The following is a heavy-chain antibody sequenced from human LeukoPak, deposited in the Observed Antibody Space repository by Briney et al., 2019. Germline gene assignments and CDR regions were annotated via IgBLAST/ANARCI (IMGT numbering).Heavy chain of an antibody. CDR3: TRDPLSMIRPPDY. D-gene: IGHD3-22*01. V-gene: IGHV3-23*01. Sequence: SGGSLRLSCAASGFTFSSFGMTWVRQAPGKGLEWVSSISGSGGITYYADSVKGRFTISRDNSKNTLYLQVNSLKTEDTAVYYCTRDPLSMIRPPDYWGQGTLVTVSS. CDR2: ISGSGGIT. J-gene: IGHJ4*02. CDR1: GFTFSSFG.